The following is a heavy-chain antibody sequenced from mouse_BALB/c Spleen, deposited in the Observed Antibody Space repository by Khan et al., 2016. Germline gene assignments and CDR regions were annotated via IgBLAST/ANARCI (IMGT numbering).Heavy chain of an antibody. CDR1: GYAFSSYW. D-gene: IGHD2-2*01. J-gene: IGHJ3*01. V-gene: IGHV1-80*01. CDR3: AREGYGYDTFAY. Sequence: VQLQESGAELVRPGSSVKISCKASGYAFSSYWMNWVKQRPGQGLEWIGQIYPGDGDTNYNGKFKGKATLTADISSSTAYMQLSSLTSEDSAVYFCAREGYGYDTFAYWGQGTLVTVSS. CDR2: IYPGDGDT.